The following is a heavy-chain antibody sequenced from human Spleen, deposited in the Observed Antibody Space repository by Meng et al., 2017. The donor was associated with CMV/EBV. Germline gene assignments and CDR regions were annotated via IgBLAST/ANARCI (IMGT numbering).Heavy chain of an antibody. CDR1: GFSFSTYS. J-gene: IGHJ3*02. V-gene: IGHV3-23*01. CDR2: ISGSGGST. D-gene: IGHD3-22*01. Sequence: GGSLRLSCAASGFSFSTYSLNWVRQAPGKGLEWVSAISGSGGSTYYADSVKGRFTISRDNSKNTLYLQMNSLRAGDTAVYYCARNLIVVANHDAFDIWGQGTMVTVSS. CDR3: ARNLIVVANHDAFDI.